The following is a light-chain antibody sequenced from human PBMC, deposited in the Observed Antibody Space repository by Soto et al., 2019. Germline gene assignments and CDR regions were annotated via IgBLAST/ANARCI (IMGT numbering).Light chain of an antibody. CDR1: SSDVGSYNL. J-gene: IGLJ1*01. CDR3: CSYAGSSTYV. CDR2: EDS. Sequence: QSALTQPASVSGSPGQSITISCTGTSSDVGSYNLVSWYRQHPGKAPKLMIYEDSKRPSGVSNRFSGSKSGNTASLTISGLQAEDEADYYCCSYAGSSTYVFGTGTKVTVL. V-gene: IGLV2-23*01.